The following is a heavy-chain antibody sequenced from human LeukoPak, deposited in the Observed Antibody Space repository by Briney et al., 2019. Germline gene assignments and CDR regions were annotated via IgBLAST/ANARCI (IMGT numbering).Heavy chain of an antibody. CDR2: VDPEDDET. V-gene: IGHV1-24*01. D-gene: IGHD3-22*01. CDR3: TAYYGTSGYISAEYFHH. Sequence: ASVKVSCKVSEYTLTELSMHWVRHAPGKGLEWMGGVDPEDDETVYAQRFQGRITMTEDTSTDTAFMELSSLRSEDTAVYFCTAYYGTSGYISAEYFHHWGQGTLVTVSS. CDR1: EYTLTELS. J-gene: IGHJ1*01.